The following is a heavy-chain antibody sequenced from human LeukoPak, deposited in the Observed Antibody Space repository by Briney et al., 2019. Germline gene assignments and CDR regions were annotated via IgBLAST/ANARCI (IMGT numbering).Heavy chain of an antibody. CDR2: IHPNDGGT. V-gene: IGHV1-46*02. J-gene: IGHJ5*02. CDR1: GYTFNIFY. Sequence: ASVKVSCKTSGYTFNIFYVQWVPQAPGQGLEWMGVIHPNDGGTTYAQKFQGRIIMTSDTSTSTIYMELSSLKSDDTAVYYCARGDIDHWGQGTLVTVSS. CDR3: ARGDIDH. D-gene: IGHD2-15*01.